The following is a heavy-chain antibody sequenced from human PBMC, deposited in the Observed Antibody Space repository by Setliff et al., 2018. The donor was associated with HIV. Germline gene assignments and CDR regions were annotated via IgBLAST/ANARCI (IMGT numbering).Heavy chain of an antibody. V-gene: IGHV4-34*01. D-gene: IGHD6-13*01. J-gene: IGHJ4*02. CDR3: ARIDGEAADTNY. Sequence: ASETLSLTCAVYGGSFSGYYWNWIRQPPGKGLEWIGYITYSGSAYYNPSLKGRVTISVDTSKNQFSLKLTSLTAADTAVYYCARIDGEAADTNYWGQGTLVTVSS. CDR2: ITYSGSA. CDR1: GGSFSGYY.